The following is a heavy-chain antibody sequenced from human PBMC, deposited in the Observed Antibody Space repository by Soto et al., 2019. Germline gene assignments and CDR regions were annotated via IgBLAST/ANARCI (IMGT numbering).Heavy chain of an antibody. CDR3: ARVSTVGKGYYYGMDV. V-gene: IGHV4-59*01. CDR2: IYYSGST. CDR1: GVSTSSYY. Sequence: SETLSLTCTVSGVSTSSYYWSWIRKPPGKGLEWIGYIYYSGSTNYNPSLKSRVTISVDTSKNQFSLKLSSVTAADTAVYYCARVSTVGKGYYYGMDVWGQGTKVTVSS. J-gene: IGHJ6*02. D-gene: IGHD1-26*01.